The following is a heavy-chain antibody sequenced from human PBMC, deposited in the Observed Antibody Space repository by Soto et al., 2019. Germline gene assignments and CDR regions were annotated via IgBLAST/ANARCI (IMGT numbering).Heavy chain of an antibody. D-gene: IGHD3-22*01. Sequence: GGSLRLSCAASGFTFISYGMHWVRQAPCKGLEWVAVIWYDGSNKYYADSVKGRFTISRDNSKNTPYLQMNSLRAEDTAVYYCARAGSGYYGGYFDYCGQGTLVTVS. V-gene: IGHV3-33*01. CDR1: GFTFISYG. CDR3: ARAGSGYYGGYFDY. J-gene: IGHJ4*02. CDR2: IWYDGSNK.